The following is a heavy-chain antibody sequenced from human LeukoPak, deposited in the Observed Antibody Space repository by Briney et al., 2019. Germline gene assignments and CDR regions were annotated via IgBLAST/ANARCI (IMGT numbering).Heavy chain of an antibody. J-gene: IGHJ4*02. V-gene: IGHV3-23*01. CDR3: AKVAYDFWSGYYPFDY. D-gene: IGHD3-3*01. CDR2: ISGSGGST. Sequence: WGSLRLSCAASGFTFSSYAMSWVRQAPGKGLEWVSAISGSGGSTYYADSVKGRFTISRDNSKNTLYLQMNSLRAEDTAVYYCAKVAYDFWSGYYPFDYWGQGTLVTVSS. CDR1: GFTFSSYA.